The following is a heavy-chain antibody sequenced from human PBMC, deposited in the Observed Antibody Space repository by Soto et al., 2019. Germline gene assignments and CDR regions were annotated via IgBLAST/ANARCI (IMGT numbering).Heavy chain of an antibody. Sequence: SETLSLTCAVYVVSFSGYYWSWIRHPPGKGLEWIGEINHSGSTNYNPSLKSRVTISVDTSKNQFSLKLSSVTAADTAVYYCASFSGGGYTEYWGQGTLVSVSS. CDR2: INHSGST. CDR3: ASFSGGGYTEY. CDR1: VVSFSGYY. V-gene: IGHV4-34*01. J-gene: IGHJ4*02. D-gene: IGHD3-16*01.